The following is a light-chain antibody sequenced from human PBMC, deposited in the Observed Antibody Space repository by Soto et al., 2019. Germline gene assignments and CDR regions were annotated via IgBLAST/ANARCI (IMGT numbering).Light chain of an antibody. CDR1: QSISRS. CDR2: DAS. CDR3: HQYNSWPPGT. Sequence: EIVLTQSPAILYVSPGERATLSGRASQSISRSLAWYRQKPGQAPRLLISDASTRATGIPARFSGSGSGTEFTLTISSLQSEDFALHYCHQYNSWPPGTFGQGTKVDIK. V-gene: IGKV3-15*01. J-gene: IGKJ2*01.